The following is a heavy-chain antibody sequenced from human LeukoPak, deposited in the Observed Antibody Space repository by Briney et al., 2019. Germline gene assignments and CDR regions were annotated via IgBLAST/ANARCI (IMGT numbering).Heavy chain of an antibody. CDR2: ISYDGSNK. V-gene: IGHV3-30*04. CDR1: GFTFSGSA. J-gene: IGHJ6*02. D-gene: IGHD2-15*01. Sequence: GGSLRLSCAASGFTFSGSAMHWVRQAPGKGLEWVAVISYDGSNKYYADSVKGRFTISRDNSKNTLYLQMNSLRAEDTAVYYCARLYCSGGSCYPNDYGMDVWGQGTTVTVSS. CDR3: ARLYCSGGSCYPNDYGMDV.